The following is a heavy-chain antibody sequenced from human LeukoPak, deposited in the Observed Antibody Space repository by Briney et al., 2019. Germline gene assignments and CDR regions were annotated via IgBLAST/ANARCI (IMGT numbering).Heavy chain of an antibody. CDR2: ISSNGGST. D-gene: IGHD1-26*01. V-gene: IGHV3-64*01. J-gene: IGHJ4*02. CDR3: ARDLLGWELHYFDY. Sequence: GGSLRLSCAASGFTFSSYAMHWVRQAPGKGLEYVSAISSNGGSTYYANSVKGRFTISRDNAKNSLYLQMNSLRAEGTAVYYCARDLLGWELHYFDYWGQGTLVTVSS. CDR1: GFTFSSYA.